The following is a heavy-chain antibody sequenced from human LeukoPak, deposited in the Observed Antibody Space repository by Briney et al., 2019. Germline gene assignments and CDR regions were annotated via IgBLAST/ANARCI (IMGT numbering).Heavy chain of an antibody. V-gene: IGHV4-34*01. CDR1: GGSFSGYY. Sequence: SETLSLTCAVYGGSFSGYYWSWIRQPPGKGLECIGEINHSGSTNYNPSLKSRVTISVDTSKKQFSLKLSSVTAADTAVYYCASSGSYIWGQGTLVTVSS. CDR3: ASSGSYI. CDR2: INHSGST. D-gene: IGHD3-10*01. J-gene: IGHJ4*02.